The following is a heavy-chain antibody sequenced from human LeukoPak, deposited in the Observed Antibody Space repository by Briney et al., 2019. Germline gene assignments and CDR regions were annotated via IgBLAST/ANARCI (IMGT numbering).Heavy chain of an antibody. J-gene: IGHJ3*02. D-gene: IGHD3-22*01. Sequence: SETLSLTCTVSGGSISSSSYYWGWIRQPPGKGLEWIGRIYYSGSTYYNPSLKSRVTISVDTSKNQFSLKLSSVTAADTAVYYCARRTSPYYYDSSGLSDDAFDIWGQGTMVTVSS. V-gene: IGHV4-39*01. CDR1: GGSISSSSYY. CDR3: ARRTSPYYYDSSGLSDDAFDI. CDR2: IYYSGST.